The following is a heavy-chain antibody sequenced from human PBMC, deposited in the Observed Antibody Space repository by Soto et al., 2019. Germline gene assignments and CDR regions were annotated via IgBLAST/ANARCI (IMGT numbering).Heavy chain of an antibody. J-gene: IGHJ6*04. Sequence: ASVKVSCKAPGYTFTSYGISWVRQAPGQGLEWMGRISAYNGNTNYAQKLQGRVTMTTDTSTSTAYMELRSLRSDDTAVYYCASESRTLSVPAPRMDVWGKGTTVTVSS. CDR3: ASESRTLSVPAPRMDV. CDR1: GYTFTSYG. D-gene: IGHD2-2*01. V-gene: IGHV1-18*01. CDR2: ISAYNGNT.